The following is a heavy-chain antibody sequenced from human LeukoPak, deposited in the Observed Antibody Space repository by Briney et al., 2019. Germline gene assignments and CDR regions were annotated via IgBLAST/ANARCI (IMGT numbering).Heavy chain of an antibody. J-gene: IGHJ6*02. V-gene: IGHV3-30*18. CDR1: GFTFSSYG. Sequence: PGGSLRLSCAASGFTFSSYGMHWVRQAPGKGLEWVAVISYDGSNKYYADSVKGRFTISRDNSKNTLYLQMNSLRAEDTAVYYCAKDGPTYIPTDVWGQGTTVTVSS. D-gene: IGHD4-11*01. CDR2: ISYDGSNK. CDR3: AKDGPTYIPTDV.